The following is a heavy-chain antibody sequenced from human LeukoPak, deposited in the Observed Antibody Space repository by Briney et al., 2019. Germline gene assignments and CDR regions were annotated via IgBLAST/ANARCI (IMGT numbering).Heavy chain of an antibody. Sequence: ASVKVSCKVSGYTLTELSMHWVRQAPGKGLEWMGGFDPEDGETIYAQKFQGRVTITADKSTSTAYMELSSLRSEDTAVYYCARSLEYYFDYWGQGTLVTVSS. J-gene: IGHJ4*02. CDR1: GYTLTELS. D-gene: IGHD3-3*01. CDR3: ARSLEYYFDY. CDR2: FDPEDGET. V-gene: IGHV1-24*01.